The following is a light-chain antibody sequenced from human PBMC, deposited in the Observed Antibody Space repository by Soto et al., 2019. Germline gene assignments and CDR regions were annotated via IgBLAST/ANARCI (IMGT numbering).Light chain of an antibody. CDR2: DAA. J-gene: IGKJ4*01. Sequence: DIQMTQSPSSLSASVGDGVTITCQASQDITNYLNLYQQKPGNSPKLLIFDAANLEAGVPSRFSGSGSATAFTFTISSLQPEDIATYYCQQYENIPLTFGGGTKVDIK. CDR1: QDITNY. V-gene: IGKV1-33*01. CDR3: QQYENIPLT.